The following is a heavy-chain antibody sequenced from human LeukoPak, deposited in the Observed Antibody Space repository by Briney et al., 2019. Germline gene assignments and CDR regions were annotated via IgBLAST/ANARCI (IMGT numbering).Heavy chain of an antibody. V-gene: IGHV3-7*01. Sequence: GGSLRLSCAASGFTVSSNYMSWVRQAPGKGLEWVANIKQDGSEKYYVDSVKGRFTISRDNAKNSLYLQMNSLRAEDTAVYYCARAPLSGYSYYYYYYMDVWGKGTTVTISS. CDR1: GFTVSSNY. D-gene: IGHD5-18*01. J-gene: IGHJ6*03. CDR2: IKQDGSEK. CDR3: ARAPLSGYSYYYYYYMDV.